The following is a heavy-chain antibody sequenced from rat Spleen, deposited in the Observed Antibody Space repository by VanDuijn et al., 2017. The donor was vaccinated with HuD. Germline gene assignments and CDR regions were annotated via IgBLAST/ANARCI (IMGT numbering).Heavy chain of an antibody. CDR1: GRTFSDYY. Sequence: EVQLVESGGGLVQPGRSLKLSCAASGRTFSDYYMAWVRQAPKKGLEWVATISYDGSSTYYRDSVKGRFTISRDNAKSTLYLQMDSLRSEDTATYYCTTLSLFWGPGTMVTVSS. V-gene: IGHV5-7*01. J-gene: IGHJ1*01. CDR3: TTLSLF. CDR2: ISYDGSST.